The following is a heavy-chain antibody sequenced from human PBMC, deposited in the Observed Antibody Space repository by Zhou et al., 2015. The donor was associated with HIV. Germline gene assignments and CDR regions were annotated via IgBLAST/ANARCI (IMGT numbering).Heavy chain of an antibody. CDR3: AREMHYDILTGYYRPGYFDL. V-gene: IGHV1-69*01. Sequence: QVQLVQSGAEVKKPGSSVKVSCKASGGTFSSYAISWVRQAPGQGLEWMGGIIPIFGTANYAQKFQGRVTITADESTSTAYMELSSLRSEDTAVYYCAREMHYDILTGYYRPGYFDLWGRGTLVTVSS. D-gene: IGHD3-9*01. CDR1: GGTFSSYA. CDR2: IIPIFGTA. J-gene: IGHJ2*01.